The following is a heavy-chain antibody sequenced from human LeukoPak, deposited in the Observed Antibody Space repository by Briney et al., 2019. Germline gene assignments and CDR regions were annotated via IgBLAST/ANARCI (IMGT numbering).Heavy chain of an antibody. J-gene: IGHJ4*02. CDR2: VYPRDSDT. Sequence: GESVKISCKASGYSFTNYWIAWVRQMPGKGLEWMAIVYPRDSDTRYSPSFQGQVTVSADKSINTAYLQWNSLKASDTAMYFCTRPDSTGFYTDWGQGTLVTVSS. D-gene: IGHD3-22*01. V-gene: IGHV5-51*01. CDR1: GYSFTNYW. CDR3: TRPDSTGFYTD.